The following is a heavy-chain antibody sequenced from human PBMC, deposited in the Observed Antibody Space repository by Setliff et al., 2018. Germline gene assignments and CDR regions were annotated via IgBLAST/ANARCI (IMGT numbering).Heavy chain of an antibody. CDR2: VKSNTDGGAI. CDR3: ARNTDLRNGFDY. J-gene: IGHJ4*02. CDR1: GFTFSKAW. Sequence: GGSLRLSCAVSGFTFSKAWMHWVRQAPGKGLEWVGRVKSNTDGGAIDYAAPVKGRFTVSRDNAKNSLYLQMNSLRAEDTAVYYCARNTDLRNGFDYWGQGTLVTVSS. V-gene: IGHV3-15*07. D-gene: IGHD5-18*01.